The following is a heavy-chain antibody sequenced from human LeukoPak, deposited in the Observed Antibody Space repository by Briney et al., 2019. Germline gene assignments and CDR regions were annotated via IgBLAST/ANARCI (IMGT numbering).Heavy chain of an antibody. CDR2: IKQDGSEK. J-gene: IGHJ4*02. CDR1: GFIFTSYA. CDR3: ARDHGYGDY. D-gene: IGHD5-18*01. V-gene: IGHV3-7*01. Sequence: PGGSLRLSCAASGFIFTSYAMSWVRQAPGKGLEWVANIKQDGSEKYYVDSVKGRFTISRDNAKNSLYLQMNSLRAEDTAVYYCARDHGYGDYWGQGTLVTVSS.